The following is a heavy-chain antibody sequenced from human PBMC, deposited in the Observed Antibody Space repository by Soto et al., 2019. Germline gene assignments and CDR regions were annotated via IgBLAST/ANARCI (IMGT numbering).Heavy chain of an antibody. D-gene: IGHD6-6*01. Sequence: ESGGGVVQPGRSLRLSCAASGFTFNTYAMHWVRQAPGKGLEWLAVISYHGYNTYFADSVKGRFSISRDNSKNTLYLQMNSLRPEDTAVYYCVRDPLATRPEDYYFDYWGQGTLVTVSS. CDR1: GFTFNTYA. CDR2: ISYHGYNT. CDR3: VRDPLATRPEDYYFDY. J-gene: IGHJ4*02. V-gene: IGHV3-30-3*01.